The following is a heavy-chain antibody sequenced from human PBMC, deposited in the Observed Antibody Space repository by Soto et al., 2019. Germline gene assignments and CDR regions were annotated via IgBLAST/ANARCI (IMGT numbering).Heavy chain of an antibody. J-gene: IGHJ4*01. V-gene: IGHV1-3*01. CDR2: INAGNGNT. D-gene: IGHD2-2*01. CDR1: GYTFTSYA. CDR3: ARGGRTSSFVSCCYAP. Sequence: ASVKVSCKASGYTFTSYAMHWVRQAPGQRLEWMGWINAGNGNTKYSQKFQGRVTITRDTSASTAYMELSSLRSEDTAVYYCARGGRTSSFVSCCYAPWCRGTLITVA.